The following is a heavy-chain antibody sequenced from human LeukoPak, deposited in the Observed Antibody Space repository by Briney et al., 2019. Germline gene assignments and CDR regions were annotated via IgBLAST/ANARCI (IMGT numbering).Heavy chain of an antibody. V-gene: IGHV3-23*01. D-gene: IGHD3-22*01. CDR2: ISGSGGST. Sequence: GGSLRLSCAASGFTFSSYAMNWVRQAPGKGLEWVSAISGSGGSTYYADSVKGRFTISRDNSKNTLYLQMNSLRAEDTAVYYCAKSPPPFWDYGSSGHHDYWGQGTLVTVSS. CDR1: GFTFSSYA. J-gene: IGHJ4*02. CDR3: AKSPPPFWDYGSSGHHDY.